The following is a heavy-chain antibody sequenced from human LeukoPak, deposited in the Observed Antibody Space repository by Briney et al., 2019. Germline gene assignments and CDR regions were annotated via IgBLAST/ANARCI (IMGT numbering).Heavy chain of an antibody. D-gene: IGHD3-16*01. CDR2: MSGSGGST. CDR3: AKDREYSYVYDAFDI. V-gene: IGHV3-23*01. Sequence: GGSLRLSCAASGFTFDNFAMHWVRQTPGKGLEWVSGMSGSGGSTYYADSVKGRFTISRDNSKNTLFLQMNTLRAEDTAIYYCAKDREYSYVYDAFDIWGQGTLVTVSS. J-gene: IGHJ3*02. CDR1: GFTFDNFA.